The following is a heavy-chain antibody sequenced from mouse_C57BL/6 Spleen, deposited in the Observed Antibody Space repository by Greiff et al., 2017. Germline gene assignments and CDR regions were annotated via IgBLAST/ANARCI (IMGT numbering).Heavy chain of an antibody. CDR1: GYAFSSYW. D-gene: IGHD1-1*01. CDR3: ARGNYGSSWYYAMDY. CDR2: IYPGVGDT. J-gene: IGHJ4*01. Sequence: QVQLQQSGAELVKPGASVKISCKASGYAFSSYWMNWVKQRPGKGLEWLGQIYPGVGDTNYNGKFKGKATLTADTSSSTAYMQLSSLTSSDSAVYGCARGNYGSSWYYAMDYWGQGTSVTVSS. V-gene: IGHV1-80*01.